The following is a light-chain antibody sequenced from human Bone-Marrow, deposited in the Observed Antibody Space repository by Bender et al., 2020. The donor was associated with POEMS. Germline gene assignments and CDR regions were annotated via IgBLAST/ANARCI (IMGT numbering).Light chain of an antibody. CDR3: HVWDSSGEHFV. CDR1: DIVTKS. CDR2: DDS. J-gene: IGLJ1*01. Sequence: SFALTQPPSVSVAPGQTARIPCEGGDIVTKSVHWYQQKPGQAPVLVVFDDSDRPSGIPARCSGAHSGNTAALTIYGVEAGDEADYYCHVWDSSGEHFVFGAGTKVTVL. V-gene: IGLV3-21*02.